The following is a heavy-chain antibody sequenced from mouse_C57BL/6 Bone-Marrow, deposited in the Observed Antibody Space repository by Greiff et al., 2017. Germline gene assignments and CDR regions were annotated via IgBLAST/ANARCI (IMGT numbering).Heavy chain of an antibody. J-gene: IGHJ2*01. CDR1: GYTFTSYG. Sequence: QVQLQQSGAELARPGASVKLSCKASGYTFTSYGISWVKQRTGQGLEWIGEIYPRSGNTYYNEKFKGKATLTADKSSSTAYMELRSLTSEDSAVYFCARGDYYGSYYFDYWGQGTTLTVSP. CDR2: IYPRSGNT. V-gene: IGHV1-81*01. D-gene: IGHD1-1*01. CDR3: ARGDYYGSYYFDY.